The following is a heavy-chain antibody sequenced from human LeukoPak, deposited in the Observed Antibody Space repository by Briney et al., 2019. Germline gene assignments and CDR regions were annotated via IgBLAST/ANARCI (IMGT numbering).Heavy chain of an antibody. J-gene: IGHJ4*02. CDR1: GGSISSGSYY. D-gene: IGHD3-16*02. CDR2: IYTSGST. CDR3: ARVHDYVWGSYRYLPMGIFDY. V-gene: IGHV4-61*02. Sequence: PSETLSLTCTVSGGSISSGSYYWSWIRQPAGKGLEWIGRIYTSGSTNYNPSLKSRVTISVDTSKNQFSLKLSSVTAADTAVYYCARVHDYVWGSYRYLPMGIFDYWGQGTLVTVSS.